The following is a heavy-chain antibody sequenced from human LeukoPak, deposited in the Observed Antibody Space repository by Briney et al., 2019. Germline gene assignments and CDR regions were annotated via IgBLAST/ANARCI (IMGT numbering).Heavy chain of an antibody. Sequence: PGGSLRLSCAASGFTFSTYGMHWVRQAPGKGLEWVAVISSDGRNKYYADAVKGRFTISRDNSKNTLFMQVNSLRADDTAVYYCAKIKSDFWSGIDSWGQGTLVTVSS. CDR1: GFTFSTYG. D-gene: IGHD3-3*01. J-gene: IGHJ4*02. CDR3: AKIKSDFWSGIDS. V-gene: IGHV3-30*18. CDR2: ISSDGRNK.